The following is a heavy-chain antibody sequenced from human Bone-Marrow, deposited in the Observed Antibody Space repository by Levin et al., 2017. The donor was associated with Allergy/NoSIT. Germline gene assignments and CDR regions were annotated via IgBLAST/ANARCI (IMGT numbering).Heavy chain of an antibody. CDR3: ARPLREYNYGLFEH. J-gene: IGHJ4*02. CDR2: MYHSGST. V-gene: IGHV4-39*01. CDR1: GASISSSNYY. Sequence: SQTLSLTCTVSGASISSSNYYWGWIRQPPGKGLEWIGSMYHSGSTDFSPSLESRVTLSVDTSKNQFSLKLRSVTAADTAVYYCARPLREYNYGLFEHWGQGALVTVSS. D-gene: IGHD5-18*01.